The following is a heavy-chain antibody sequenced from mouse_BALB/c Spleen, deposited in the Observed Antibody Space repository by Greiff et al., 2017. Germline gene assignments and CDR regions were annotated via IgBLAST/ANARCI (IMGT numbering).Heavy chain of an antibody. J-gene: IGHJ2*01. CDR3: ARDLGRLFDY. CDR2: ISDGGSYT. Sequence: EVHLVESGGGLVKPGGSLKLSCAASGFTFSDYYMYWVRQTPEKRLEWVATISDGGSYTYYPDSVKGRFTISRDNAKNNLYLQMSSLKSEDTAMYYCARDLGRLFDYWGQGTTLTVSS. CDR1: GFTFSDYY. D-gene: IGHD3-2*02. V-gene: IGHV5-4*02.